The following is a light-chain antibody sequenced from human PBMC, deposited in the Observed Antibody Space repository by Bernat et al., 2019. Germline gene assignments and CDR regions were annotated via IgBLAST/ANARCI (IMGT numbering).Light chain of an antibody. Sequence: GNTVTITCRASQSISSLLAWYQQKPGTAPTLLVSKASSLQSLVPSRFSGSGSGTDFTLTISSLQSEDFASYYCQQYSSSPWKFGQGTKVEI. CDR1: QSISSL. V-gene: IGKV1-12*01. CDR3: QQYSSSPWK. CDR2: KAS. J-gene: IGKJ1*01.